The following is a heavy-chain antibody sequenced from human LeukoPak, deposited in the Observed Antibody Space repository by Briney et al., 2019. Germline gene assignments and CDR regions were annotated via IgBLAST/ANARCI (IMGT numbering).Heavy chain of an antibody. CDR2: INHSGST. CDR1: GGSFSGYY. J-gene: IGHJ4*02. D-gene: IGHD3-22*01. V-gene: IGHV4-34*01. CDR3: ARVSYYDSSGLDY. Sequence: SDTLSLTCAVYGGSFSGYYWSWIRQPPGKGLEWTGEINHSGSTNYNPSLKSRVTISVDTSKNQFSLKLSSVTAADTAVYYCARVSYYDSSGLDYWGQGTLVTVSS.